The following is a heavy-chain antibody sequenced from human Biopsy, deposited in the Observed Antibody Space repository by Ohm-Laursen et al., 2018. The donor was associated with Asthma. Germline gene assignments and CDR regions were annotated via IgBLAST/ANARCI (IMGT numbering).Heavy chain of an antibody. J-gene: IGHJ1*01. D-gene: IGHD3-3*02. CDR1: GFTFGAYW. CDR3: ARTFHFWSPYHAEHYQL. V-gene: IGHV3-7*01. CDR2: IKHDGTEK. Sequence: LRLSCAASGFTFGAYWMSWVRQVPGKVLEWVANIKHDGTEKNHVDSLKGRFTISRDNAKNSLYLQMNRLRAEDTAVYYCARTFHFWSPYHAEHYQLWGQGTLVTVSS.